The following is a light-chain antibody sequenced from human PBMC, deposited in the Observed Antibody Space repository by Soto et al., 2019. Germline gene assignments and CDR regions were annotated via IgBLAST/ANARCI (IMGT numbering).Light chain of an antibody. V-gene: IGKV3-15*01. CDR2: DAS. CDR1: PSVSRN. CDR3: QQYNNWPLYT. Sequence: EIGMTQSPATLSVSPGERATLSCRASPSVSRNLAWYQQRPGRAPRLLLYDASTRATDIPARFSGSGSGKEFTLTISSLQSEDFAVYYCQQYNNWPLYTFGQGTKLEIK. J-gene: IGKJ2*01.